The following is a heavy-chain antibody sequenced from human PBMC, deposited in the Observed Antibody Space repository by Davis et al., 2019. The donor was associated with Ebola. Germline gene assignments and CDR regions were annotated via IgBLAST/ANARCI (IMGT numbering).Heavy chain of an antibody. J-gene: IGHJ2*01. Sequence: SVKVSCKASGYTFTNYYMHWVRQAPGQGLEWMGGTVPMFGIIKYAQKFQGRLTITADESASTTYMELSSLTSEDAAVYYCARDYYDDTDYPSRYFDLWGRGTLVTVSS. CDR2: TVPMFGII. V-gene: IGHV1-69*13. CDR1: GYTFTNYY. CDR3: ARDYYDDTDYPSRYFDL. D-gene: IGHD3-22*01.